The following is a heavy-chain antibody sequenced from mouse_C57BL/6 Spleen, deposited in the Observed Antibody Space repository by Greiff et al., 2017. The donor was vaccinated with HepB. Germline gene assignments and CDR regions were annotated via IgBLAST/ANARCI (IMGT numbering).Heavy chain of an antibody. V-gene: IGHV1-82*01. CDR1: GYAFSSSW. D-gene: IGHD3-2*02. J-gene: IGHJ4*01. Sequence: QVQLKESGPELVKPGASVKISCKASGYAFSSSWMNWVKQRPGKGLEWIGRIYPGDGDTNYNGKFKGKATLTADKSSSTAYMQLSSLTSEDSAVYFCASPTAQAFYAMDYWGQGTSVTVSS. CDR2: IYPGDGDT. CDR3: ASPTAQAFYAMDY.